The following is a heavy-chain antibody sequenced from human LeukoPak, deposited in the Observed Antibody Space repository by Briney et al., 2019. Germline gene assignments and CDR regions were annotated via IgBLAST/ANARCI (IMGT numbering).Heavy chain of an antibody. Sequence: SETLSLTCSVSGGSISGYYWSWLRQSPGKGLEWIAYIFYSGSTNYNPSLKSRVTISVDTPKNQFSLKLTSVTPADTAVYYCARDRPGDSSLDYWGQGTLVTVSS. V-gene: IGHV4-59*01. D-gene: IGHD6-13*01. J-gene: IGHJ4*02. CDR2: IFYSGST. CDR3: ARDRPGDSSLDY. CDR1: GGSISGYY.